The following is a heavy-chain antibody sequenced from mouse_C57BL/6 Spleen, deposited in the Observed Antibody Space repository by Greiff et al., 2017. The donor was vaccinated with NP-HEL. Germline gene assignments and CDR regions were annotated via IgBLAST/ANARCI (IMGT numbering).Heavy chain of an antibody. D-gene: IGHD2-3*01. CDR3: AIDGYYARAMDY. V-gene: IGHV1-55*01. J-gene: IGHJ4*01. CDR1: GYTFTSYW. CDR2: IYPGSGST. Sequence: QVQLQQSGAELVKPGASVKMSCKASGYTFTSYWITWVKQRPGQGLEWIGDIYPGSGSTNYNEKFKSKATLTVDTSSSTAYMQLSSLTSEDSAVYYCAIDGYYARAMDYWGQGTSVTVSS.